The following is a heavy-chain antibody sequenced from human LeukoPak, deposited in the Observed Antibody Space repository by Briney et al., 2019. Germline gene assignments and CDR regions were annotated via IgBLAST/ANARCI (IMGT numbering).Heavy chain of an antibody. J-gene: IGHJ4*02. CDR3: ARDDWRLGLPDY. Sequence: SETLSLTCTVSGASITSDNYFWSWIRQPAGKGLEWIGRIYISGSTNYNPSLESRAAISVDRTKNQFSLKLNSVTAADTAVYYCARDDWRLGLPDYWGQGILVTVSS. CDR2: IYISGST. CDR1: GASITSDNYF. D-gene: IGHD2-21*01. V-gene: IGHV4-61*02.